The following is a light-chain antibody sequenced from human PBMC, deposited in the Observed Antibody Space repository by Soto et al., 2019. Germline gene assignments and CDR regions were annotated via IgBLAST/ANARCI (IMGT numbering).Light chain of an antibody. CDR2: EVS. CDR1: SSDVGGYNY. CDR3: SSYAGRNTLV. Sequence: QSVLTQPTSASGSPGQSVTISCTGTSSDVGGYNYVSWYQQHPGKVPKLMIYEVSKRPSGVPDRFSGSKSGNTASLTVSGLQAEDEADYYCSSYAGRNTLVFGGGTKHTVL. J-gene: IGLJ2*01. V-gene: IGLV2-8*01.